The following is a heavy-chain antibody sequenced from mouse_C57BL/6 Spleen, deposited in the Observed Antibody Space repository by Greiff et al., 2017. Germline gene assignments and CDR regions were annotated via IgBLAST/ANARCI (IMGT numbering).Heavy chain of an antibody. D-gene: IGHD1-1*01. V-gene: IGHV1-61*01. CDR1: GYTFTSYW. CDR3: ARLYGSLNYFDD. CDR2: IYPSDSET. J-gene: IGHJ2*01. Sequence: QVQLQQPGAELVRPGSSVKLSCKASGYTFTSYWMDWVKQRPGQGLEWIGNIYPSDSETHYNQKFKDKATLTVDKSSSTAYMQLSRLTSEDSAVYYGARLYGSLNYFDDWGQGTTLTVSS.